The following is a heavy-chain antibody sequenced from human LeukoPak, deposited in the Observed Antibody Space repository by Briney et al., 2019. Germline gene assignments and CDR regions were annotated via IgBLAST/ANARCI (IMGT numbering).Heavy chain of an antibody. V-gene: IGHV4-38-2*02. D-gene: IGHD6-19*01. J-gene: IGHJ4*02. CDR3: ARSGSSGWYLDFDC. Sequence: PSETLSLTCTVSGYSISSGYYWGWIRQPPGKGLEWIGSIYHDGSTYSNPSLKSRVTISVDTSKNQFSLKLSSVTAADTAVYYCARSGSSGWYLDFDCWGQGTLVTVSS. CDR1: GYSISSGYY. CDR2: IYHDGST.